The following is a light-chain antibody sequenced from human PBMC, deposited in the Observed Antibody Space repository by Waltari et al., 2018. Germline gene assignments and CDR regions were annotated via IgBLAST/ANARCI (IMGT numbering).Light chain of an antibody. CDR2: GGS. V-gene: IGKV2-40*01. CDR3: VQALAFPLT. CDR1: QSLLHTNGNTY. Sequence: DIVMTPTPLSLPITPGEPASISCRSSQSLLHTNGNTYLHWYLQKPGQSPQLLIYGGSNRASGVPGRFSGSGSGTDFTLKISKVGAEDVGVYYCVQALAFPLTFGGGTKVEIK. J-gene: IGKJ4*01.